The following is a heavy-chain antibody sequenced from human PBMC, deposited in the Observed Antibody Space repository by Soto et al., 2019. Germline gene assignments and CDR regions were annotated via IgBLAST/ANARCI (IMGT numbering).Heavy chain of an antibody. CDR2: IHSDGSST. D-gene: IGHD1-26*01. Sequence: EVQLVESGAGLVQPGESLRLSCAASGFTFSYYWMHWVRQAPGKGLVWVSRIHSDGSSTTYADSVKGRFTISRDNARNTLYLQMNSLRAEDTAVYYCARGDRGAFDLWGQGTVVTVSS. CDR3: ARGDRGAFDL. CDR1: GFTFSYYW. J-gene: IGHJ3*01. V-gene: IGHV3-74*01.